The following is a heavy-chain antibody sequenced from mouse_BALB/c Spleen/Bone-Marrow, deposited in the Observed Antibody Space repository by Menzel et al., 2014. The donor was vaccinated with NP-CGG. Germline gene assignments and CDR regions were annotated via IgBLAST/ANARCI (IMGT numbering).Heavy chain of an antibody. CDR3: ARLNYYGNLFV. Sequence: EVQLQQSGGGLVQPGGSLKLSCAASGFDFSRYWMSWVRRAPGKGLEWIGETNPDSSTINYTPSLKDKFIISRDNAKNTLYLQMSKVRSEDTALYYCARLNYYGNLFVWGAGTRSPSPQ. J-gene: IGHJ1*01. CDR2: TNPDSSTI. CDR1: GFDFSRYW. V-gene: IGHV4-1*02. D-gene: IGHD1-1*01.